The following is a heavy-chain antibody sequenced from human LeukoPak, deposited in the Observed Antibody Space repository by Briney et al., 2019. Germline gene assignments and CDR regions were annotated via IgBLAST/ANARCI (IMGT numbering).Heavy chain of an antibody. CDR2: IYRGGST. V-gene: IGHV3-53*01. CDR3: ARDRGAAAGN. D-gene: IGHD6-13*01. CDR1: GFTFNNYG. J-gene: IGHJ4*02. Sequence: PGGSLRLSCAASGFTFNNYGMHWVRQAPGKGLEWVSVIYRGGSTYYADSVKGRFTMPRDNSKNTVYLQMDSLRAEDTALYYCARDRGAAAGNWGQGTLVTVSS.